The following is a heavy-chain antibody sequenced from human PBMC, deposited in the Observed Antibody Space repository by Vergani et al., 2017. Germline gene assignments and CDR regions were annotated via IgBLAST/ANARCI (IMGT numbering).Heavy chain of an antibody. D-gene: IGHD4-11*01. V-gene: IGHV3-48*01. CDR3: ARNPYSNAFFYYYYMDV. Sequence: VQLVQSGGGVVQPGRSLRLSCAASGFTFSTYAMHWVRQAPGKGLEWVSYISSSSSTIYYADSVKGRFTIFRDNAKNSLYLQMNSLRAEDTAVYYCARNPYSNAFFYYYYMDVWGKGTTVTVSS. J-gene: IGHJ6*03. CDR2: ISSSSSTI. CDR1: GFTFSTYA.